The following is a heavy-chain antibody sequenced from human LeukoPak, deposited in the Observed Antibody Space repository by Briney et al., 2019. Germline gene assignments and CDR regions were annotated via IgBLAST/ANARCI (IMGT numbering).Heavy chain of an antibody. J-gene: IGHJ5*02. CDR1: GFTFSSYE. CDR2: IRYDAGND. D-gene: IGHD3-9*01. Sequence: QTGGSLRLSCAASGFTFSSYEMNWVRQAPGKGLEWLAYIRYDAGNDYYADSVKGRFTISRDDSKNTLYLQMNSLRTEDTAIYYCAKSIITLQHFDWPFDPWGLGTLVTVSS. CDR3: AKSIITLQHFDWPFDP. V-gene: IGHV3-30*02.